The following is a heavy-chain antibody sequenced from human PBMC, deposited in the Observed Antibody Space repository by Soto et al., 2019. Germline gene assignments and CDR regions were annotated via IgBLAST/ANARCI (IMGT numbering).Heavy chain of an antibody. Sequence: GSTYYNPSRKSRVTISVDTSKHQFSLKLSSVTAADTAVYYCASIVVVPAATPYYFDYWGQGTLVTVSS. J-gene: IGHJ4*02. CDR2: GST. V-gene: IGHV4-31*02. D-gene: IGHD2-2*02. CDR3: ASIVVVPAATPYYFDY.